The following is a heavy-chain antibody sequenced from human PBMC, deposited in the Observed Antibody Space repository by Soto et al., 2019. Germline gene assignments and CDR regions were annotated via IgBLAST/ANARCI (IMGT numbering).Heavy chain of an antibody. V-gene: IGHV3-7*03. CDR1: GFTFSSYW. D-gene: IGHD3-3*01. J-gene: IGHJ6*02. CDR3: ARAGWDNYDFWSGSRGYYGMDV. CDR2: IKQDGSEK. Sequence: PGGSLRLSCAATGFTFSSYWMSWVRQAPGKGLEWVANIKQDGSEKYYVDSVKGRFTISRDNAKNSLYLQMNSLRAEDTAVYYCARAGWDNYDFWSGSRGYYGMDVWGQGTTVTVSS.